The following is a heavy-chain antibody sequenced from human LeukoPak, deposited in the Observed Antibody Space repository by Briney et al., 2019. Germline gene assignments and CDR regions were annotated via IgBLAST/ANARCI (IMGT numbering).Heavy chain of an antibody. J-gene: IGHJ6*02. CDR2: IYYSEST. V-gene: IGHV4-59*02. D-gene: IGHD2-2*01. Sequence: PSETLSLACTVSSGSVNSYYWSWIRQPPGKGLEWIGYIYYSESTNYNPSLKSRVTISVDTSKNQFSLKLSSVTAADTAVYYCARVPAAPRLYMDVWGQGTTVIVSS. CDR1: SGSVNSYY. CDR3: ARVPAAPRLYMDV.